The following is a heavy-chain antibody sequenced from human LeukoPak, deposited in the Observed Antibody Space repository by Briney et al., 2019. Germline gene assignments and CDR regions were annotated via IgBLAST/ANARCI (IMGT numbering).Heavy chain of an antibody. V-gene: IGHV1-2*02. CDR2: INPNSGGT. CDR3: ARTYRSGGSCYPNWFDP. CDR1: GYTFTGYY. Sequence: ASVKVSCKASGYTFTGYYMHWVRQAPGQGLEWMGWINPNSGGTNYAQKFQGRVAPTRDTSISTAYMALSRLRSDDTAVYYCARTYRSGGSCYPNWFDPWGQGTLVTVSS. J-gene: IGHJ5*02. D-gene: IGHD2-15*01.